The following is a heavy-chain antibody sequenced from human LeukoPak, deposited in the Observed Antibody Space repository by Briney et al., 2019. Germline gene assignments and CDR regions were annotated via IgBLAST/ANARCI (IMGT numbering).Heavy chain of an antibody. CDR2: IYTSGST. CDR1: GGSISSYY. D-gene: IGHD6-13*01. V-gene: IGHV4-4*09. Sequence: PSETLSLTCTVSGGSISSYYWSWIRQPPGKGLEWIEYIYTSGSTNYNPSLKSRVTISVDTSKNQFSLKLSSVTAADTAVYYCARRPAAKTYCYYYMDVWGKGTTVTVSS. CDR3: ARRPAAKTYCYYYMDV. J-gene: IGHJ6*03.